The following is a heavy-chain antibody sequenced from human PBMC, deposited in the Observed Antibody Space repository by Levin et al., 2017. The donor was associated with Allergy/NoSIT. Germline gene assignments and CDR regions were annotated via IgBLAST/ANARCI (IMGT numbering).Heavy chain of an antibody. D-gene: IGHD3-10*01. Sequence: SQTLSLTCAVSGGSISSVDYSWTWIRQPPGKGLEWIGYIYHDGSTDYNPSLKSRVTISVDRSKNHFSLRLSSVTAADTALYYCARVSMVRRIIIKGRPGNAFDLWGQGTMVTVSS. V-gene: IGHV4-30-2*01. CDR1: GGSISSVDYS. CDR2: IYHDGST. J-gene: IGHJ3*01. CDR3: ARVSMVRRIIIKGRPGNAFDL.